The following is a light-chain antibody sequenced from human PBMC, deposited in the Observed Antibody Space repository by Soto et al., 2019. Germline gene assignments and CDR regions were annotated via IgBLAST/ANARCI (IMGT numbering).Light chain of an antibody. J-gene: IGLJ1*01. CDR1: SSNIGAGYD. V-gene: IGLV1-40*01. Sequence: VLTQPPSVSGAPVQRVTISCTGSSSNIGAGYDVHWYQQLPGTAPKLLIYGNSNRPSGVPDRFSGSKSGTSASLAITGLQAEDEADYYCQSYDSSLSVLYVFGTGTKVTVL. CDR2: GNS. CDR3: QSYDSSLSVLYV.